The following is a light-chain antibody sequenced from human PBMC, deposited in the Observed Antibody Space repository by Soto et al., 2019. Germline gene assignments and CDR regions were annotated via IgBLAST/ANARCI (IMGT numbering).Light chain of an antibody. J-gene: IGKJ5*01. CDR3: QQSNNWPLT. CDR2: GAS. CDR1: QSVRSN. V-gene: IGKV3D-15*01. Sequence: EIVLTQSPSTLSLSPGGRSTLSCRASQSVRSNLAWYQQKPGQVPRXXIYGASTRATGVPARFSGSASGTEVTLTITSLKSEDGAVYCCQQSNNWPLTFGPGTRLEI.